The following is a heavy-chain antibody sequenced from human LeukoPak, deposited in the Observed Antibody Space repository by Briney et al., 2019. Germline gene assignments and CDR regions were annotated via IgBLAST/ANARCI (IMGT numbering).Heavy chain of an antibody. J-gene: IGHJ4*02. D-gene: IGHD6-19*01. CDR3: ARGQQWLEAFDY. Sequence: ASVKVSCKASGYTFTDYYVHWVRQAPGQGLEWMGWINPNSGVTRYPQKFQGRVTMTRDTSIRTAYMEVSSLRSDDTAVYYCARGQQWLEAFDYWGQGTLVTVSS. V-gene: IGHV1-2*02. CDR2: INPNSGVT. CDR1: GYTFTDYY.